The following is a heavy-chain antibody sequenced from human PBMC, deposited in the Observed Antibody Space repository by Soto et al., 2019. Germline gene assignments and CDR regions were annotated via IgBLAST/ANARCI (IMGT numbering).Heavy chain of an antibody. D-gene: IGHD1-1*01. CDR2: IVVGSGNT. CDR3: AAKEPKYYYYGMDV. V-gene: IGHV1-58*01. Sequence: ASVKVSCKASGFTFTSSAVQWVRQARGQRLEWIGWIVVGSGNTNYAQKFQERVTITRDMSTSTAYMELSSLRSEDTAVYYCAAKEPKYYYYGMDVWGQGTTVTVSS. CDR1: GFTFTSSA. J-gene: IGHJ6*02.